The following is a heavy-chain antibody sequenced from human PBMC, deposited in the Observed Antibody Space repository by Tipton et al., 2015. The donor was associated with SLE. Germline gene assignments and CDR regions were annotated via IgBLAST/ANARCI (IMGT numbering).Heavy chain of an antibody. CDR3: ARTRGDIAPMLARWFDY. Sequence: LRLSCSVSGASISSNYWSWIRQPPGKGLEWIGEINHSGSTNYNPSLKSRVTMTTDTSTSTAYMELRSLRSDDTAVYYCARTRGDIAPMLARWFDYWGQGTLVTVSS. V-gene: IGHV4-34*10. D-gene: IGHD2-15*01. CDR1: GASISSNY. J-gene: IGHJ4*02. CDR2: INHSGST.